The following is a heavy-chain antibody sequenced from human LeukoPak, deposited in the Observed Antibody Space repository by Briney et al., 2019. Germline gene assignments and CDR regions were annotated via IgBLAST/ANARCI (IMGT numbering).Heavy chain of an antibody. Sequence: GGPLRLSCADPGFTLSSYWMNWVRQAPGKGQERVANINQDGSAKQYVDSVKGRFTISRDNAKNSLYLQMNSLRAEDTAVYYCGRGSGWIFNYWGQGTLVTVSS. V-gene: IGHV3-7*04. CDR1: GFTLSSYW. CDR2: INQDGSAK. J-gene: IGHJ4*02. D-gene: IGHD6-19*01. CDR3: GRGSGWIFNY.